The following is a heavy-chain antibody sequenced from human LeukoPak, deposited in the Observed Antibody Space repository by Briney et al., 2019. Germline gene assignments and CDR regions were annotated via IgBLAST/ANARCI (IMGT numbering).Heavy chain of an antibody. J-gene: IGHJ5*02. V-gene: IGHV3-74*01. CDR1: EFSFSSYW. CDR3: TRDPGGGGARGHNWFDL. CDR2: ISTDEST. Sequence: PGGSLRLXCAASEFSFSSYWMHWVRQIPGKGLVWVSRISTDESTDYADSVKGRFTMSRDNAKKTLYLQMNSLRAEDTGVYYCTRDPGGGGARGHNWFDLWGQRTLVTVSS. D-gene: IGHD2-21*01.